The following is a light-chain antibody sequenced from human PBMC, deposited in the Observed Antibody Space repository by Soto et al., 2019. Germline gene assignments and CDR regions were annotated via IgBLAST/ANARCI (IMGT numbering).Light chain of an antibody. CDR1: RSNIGAAYD. Sequence: QSVLTQPPSVSGAPGQRVTISCTGSRSNIGAAYDVHWYQQLPGAAPRLLIYGNTKRPSGVPDRFSGSNSGTSASLAITGLQAEDEADYYCSSYAGSSNVFGTGTKLTVL. CDR3: SSYAGSSNV. V-gene: IGLV1-40*01. J-gene: IGLJ1*01. CDR2: GNT.